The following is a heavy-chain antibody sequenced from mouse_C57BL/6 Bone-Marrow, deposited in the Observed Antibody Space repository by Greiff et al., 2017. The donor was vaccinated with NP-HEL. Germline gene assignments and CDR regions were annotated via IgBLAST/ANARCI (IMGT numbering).Heavy chain of an antibody. Sequence: QVQLQQPGAELVMPGASVKLSCKASGYTFTSYWMHWVKQRPGQGLEWIGEIDPSDSYTNYNQKFKGKSTLTVDKSSSTAYMQLSSLTSEDSAVYYCARYGYYVPYATDYWGQGTSVTVSS. CDR1: GYTFTSYW. D-gene: IGHD2-3*01. J-gene: IGHJ4*01. CDR2: IDPSDSYT. V-gene: IGHV1-69*01. CDR3: ARYGYYVPYATDY.